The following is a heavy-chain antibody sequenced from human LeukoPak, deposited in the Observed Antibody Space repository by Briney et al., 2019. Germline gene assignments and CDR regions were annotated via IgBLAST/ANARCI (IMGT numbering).Heavy chain of an antibody. CDR1: GFTVSSNS. Sequence: GGSLRLSCTVSGFTVSSNSMSWVRQAPGKGLEWVSFIYSDNTHYSDSVKGRFTISRDNSKNTLYLQMNSLRAKDTALYYCARDTPYDSSHDYWGQGTLVTVSS. V-gene: IGHV3-53*01. CDR3: ARDTPYDSSHDY. CDR2: IYSDNT. J-gene: IGHJ4*02. D-gene: IGHD6-13*01.